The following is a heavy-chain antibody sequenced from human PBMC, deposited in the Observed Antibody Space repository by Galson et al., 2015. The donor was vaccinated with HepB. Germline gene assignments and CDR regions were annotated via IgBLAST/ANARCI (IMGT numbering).Heavy chain of an antibody. CDR1: GYTLTELS. CDR2: FDPEDGET. J-gene: IGHJ4*02. D-gene: IGHD4-11*01. CDR3: ATGGPTVTSPAPPFDY. Sequence: SVKVSCKVSGYTLTELSMHWVRQAPGKGLEWMGGFDPEDGETIYVQKFQGRVTMTEDTSTDTAYMELSSLRSEDMAVYYCATGGPTVTSPAPPFDYWGQGTLVTVSS. V-gene: IGHV1-24*01.